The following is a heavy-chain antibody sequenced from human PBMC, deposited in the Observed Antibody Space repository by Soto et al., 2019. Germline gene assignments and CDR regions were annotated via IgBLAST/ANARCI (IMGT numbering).Heavy chain of an antibody. D-gene: IGHD3-10*01. CDR1: GITFSDHY. V-gene: IGHV3-11*01. CDR3: ARAPYYGSGTYYYYALDV. CDR2: ISGTAGTI. J-gene: IGHJ6*02. Sequence: QVPLVESGGGLVQPGGSLRLSCEASGITFSDHYMTWIRQAPGKGLEWISYISGTAGTIYYADSVKGRFTISRDNAKNSLFLQLTSLTAEDTAVYYCARAPYYGSGTYYYYALDVWGQGTTVTVSS.